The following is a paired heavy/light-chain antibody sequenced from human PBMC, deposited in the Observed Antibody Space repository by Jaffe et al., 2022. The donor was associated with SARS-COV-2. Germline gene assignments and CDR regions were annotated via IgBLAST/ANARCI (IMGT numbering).Light chain of an antibody. CDR1: QSVSSN. J-gene: IGKJ2*01. CDR2: AAS. Sequence: EIVMTQSPATLSVSPGERATLSCRANQSVSSNLAWYQQKPGQAPRLLISAASTRATGVPARFSGSGSGTEFTLTISSLQSEDFAVYYCQQYNYWPRYTFGQGTKLEIK. CDR3: QQYNYWPRYT. V-gene: IGKV3-15*01.
Heavy chain of an antibody. CDR3: ASKLRDSGGFDI. J-gene: IGHJ3*02. CDR1: GYSLTTYA. Sequence: QVQLVQSGAEVKKPGASVKVSCKSSGYSLTTYAMHWVRQAPGQRLEWMGWINAGKGHTRYSQKFQGRVTISRDTSASTAYMELSSLRSEDTALYYCASKLRDSGGFDIWGQGTMVTVSS. V-gene: IGHV1-3*01. D-gene: IGHD3-10*01. CDR2: INAGKGHT.